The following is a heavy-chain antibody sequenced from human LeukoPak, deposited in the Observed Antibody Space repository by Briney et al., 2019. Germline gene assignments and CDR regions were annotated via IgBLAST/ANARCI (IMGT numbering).Heavy chain of an antibody. Sequence: SETLSLTCTVSGGSISSYYWSWIRQPPGKGLEWIGYIYYSGSTNYNPSPKSRVTISVDTSKNQFSLKLSSVTAADTAVYYCARAATQEIYGDYPNPYYYYYGMDVWGKGTTVTVSS. V-gene: IGHV4-59*01. CDR1: GGSISSYY. D-gene: IGHD4-17*01. CDR2: IYYSGST. J-gene: IGHJ6*04. CDR3: ARAATQEIYGDYPNPYYYYYGMDV.